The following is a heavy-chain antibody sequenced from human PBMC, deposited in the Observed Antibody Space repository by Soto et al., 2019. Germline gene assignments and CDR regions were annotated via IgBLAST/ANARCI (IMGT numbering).Heavy chain of an antibody. J-gene: IGHJ4*02. CDR1: GFTFSSYA. CDR2: ISGSGGST. Sequence: EVQLLESGGGLVQPGGSLRLSCAASGFTFSSYAMRWVRQAPGKGLEWVSAISGSGGSTYYADSVKGRFTISRDNSKNTVDLQLNSLRGEDTAVYYCARRGSGSDYDYWGQGTLVTVSS. CDR3: ARRGSGSDYDY. V-gene: IGHV3-23*01. D-gene: IGHD1-26*01.